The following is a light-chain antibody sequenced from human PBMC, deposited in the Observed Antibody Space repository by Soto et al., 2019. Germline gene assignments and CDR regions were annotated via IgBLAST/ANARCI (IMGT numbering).Light chain of an antibody. CDR3: SSYTRSSTLEGYV. J-gene: IGLJ1*01. V-gene: IGLV2-14*01. Sequence: QSVLTQPASVSGSPGQSITISCTGTSSDVGGYNYVSWYQQHPGKAPKLMIYEVSNRPSGVSNRFSGSKSGNTASLTISGLQAEDEADYYCSSYTRSSTLEGYVFGTGTKVTVL. CDR1: SSDVGGYNY. CDR2: EVS.